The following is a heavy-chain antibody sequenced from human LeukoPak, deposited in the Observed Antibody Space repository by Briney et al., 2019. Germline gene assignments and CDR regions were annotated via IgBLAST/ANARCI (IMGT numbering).Heavy chain of an antibody. CDR3: AKDRTYQLLHPEGEFDY. D-gene: IGHD2-2*01. Sequence: GGSLRLSCAASGFTFSRSWMSWVRQVPGKGLEWVSAISGSGGSTYYADSVKGRFTISRDNSKNTLYLQMNSLRAEDTAVYYYAKDRTYQLLHPEGEFDYWGQGTLVTVSS. V-gene: IGHV3-23*01. J-gene: IGHJ4*02. CDR2: ISGSGGST. CDR1: GFTFSRSW.